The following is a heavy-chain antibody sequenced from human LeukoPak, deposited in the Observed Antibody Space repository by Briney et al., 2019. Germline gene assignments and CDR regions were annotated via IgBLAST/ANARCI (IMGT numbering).Heavy chain of an antibody. V-gene: IGHV4-31*03. D-gene: IGHD1-1*01. CDR3: AREARGMTTNAHDAFDI. J-gene: IGHJ3*02. CDR1: GDSITGGDYH. Sequence: EASETLSLTCTVSGDSITGGDYHWSWIRQYPGKGLEWIGYIYHSGTTYYNPSLRGRLTISVDTSKNHFSLKLTSLTAADTAVYYCAREARGMTTNAHDAFDIWGQGTMVPVSS. CDR2: IYHSGTT.